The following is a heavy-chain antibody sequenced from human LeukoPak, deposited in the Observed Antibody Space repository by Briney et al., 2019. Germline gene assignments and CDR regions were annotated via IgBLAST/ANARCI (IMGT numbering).Heavy chain of an antibody. CDR1: GFTFSSFA. CDR2: ISSNGGST. Sequence: GGSLRLSCSASGFTFSSFAIHWVRQAPGKGLEYVSAISSNGGSTYYADPVKGRFTISRDNPKNTLYLQMSSLRPEDTAVYYCVKDPTGAYGDRRSFDYWGQGTLVTVSS. V-gene: IGHV3-64D*06. CDR3: VKDPTGAYGDRRSFDY. D-gene: IGHD4-17*01. J-gene: IGHJ4*02.